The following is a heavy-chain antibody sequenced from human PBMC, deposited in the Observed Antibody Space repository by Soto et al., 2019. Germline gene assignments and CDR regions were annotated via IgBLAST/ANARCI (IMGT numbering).Heavy chain of an antibody. V-gene: IGHV3-33*01. Sequence: QVQLVESGGGVVQPGRSLRLSCAASGFTFSSYGMHWDRQAPGKGLEWVAVIWYDGSNKYYADSVKGRFTISRDNSNDTLYLQMNSLRAEDTAVYYCARHYAPGEDWYFDLWGRGTLVTVSS. CDR2: IWYDGSNK. D-gene: IGHD3-10*01. J-gene: IGHJ2*01. CDR3: ARHYAPGEDWYFDL. CDR1: GFTFSSYG.